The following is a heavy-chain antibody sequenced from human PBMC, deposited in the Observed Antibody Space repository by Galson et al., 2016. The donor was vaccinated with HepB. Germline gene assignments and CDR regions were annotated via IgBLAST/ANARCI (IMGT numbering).Heavy chain of an antibody. D-gene: IGHD5-18*01. CDR3: ARRFRYTYGPPYGMDV. CDR1: GGSISSSSYY. CDR2: IYYSGST. Sequence: ETLSLTCTVSGGSISSSSYYWGWIRQPPGKGPEWIGSIYYSGSTYYNPSLQSRVTISADTSKNQFSLKMSSVTAADTAVYYCARRFRYTYGPPYGMDVWGQGTTVTVSS. V-gene: IGHV4-39*01. J-gene: IGHJ6*02.